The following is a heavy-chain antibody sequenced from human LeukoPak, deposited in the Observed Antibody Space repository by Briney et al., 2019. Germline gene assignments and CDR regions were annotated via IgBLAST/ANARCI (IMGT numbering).Heavy chain of an antibody. CDR3: AKEFRYGMDV. J-gene: IGHJ6*02. V-gene: IGHV3-30*18. Sequence: GRSLRLSCAASGFTFSSYGMHWVRPAPGKGLEWVGVISYDGSNKYYADSVKGRFTISRDNSKNTRYLQMNSLRAQDTAVYYCAKEFRYGMDVWGQGTTVTVSS. CDR1: GFTFSSYG. CDR2: ISYDGSNK.